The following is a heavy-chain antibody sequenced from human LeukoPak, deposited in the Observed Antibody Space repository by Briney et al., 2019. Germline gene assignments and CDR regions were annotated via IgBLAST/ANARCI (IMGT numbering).Heavy chain of an antibody. CDR3: ARDRAVFTAAGNFDY. CDR2: ISYDGSNK. J-gene: IGHJ4*02. V-gene: IGHV3-30-3*01. CDR1: GFTFSSYA. Sequence: GRSLRLSCAASGFTFSSYAMHWVRQAPGKGLEWVAVISYDGSNKYYADSVKGRFTISRDNSKNTLYLQMNSLRAEDTAVYYCARDRAVFTAAGNFDYWGQGTLVTVSS. D-gene: IGHD6-13*01.